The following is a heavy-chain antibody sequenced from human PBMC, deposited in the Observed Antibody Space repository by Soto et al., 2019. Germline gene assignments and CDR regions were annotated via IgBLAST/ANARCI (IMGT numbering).Heavy chain of an antibody. J-gene: IGHJ5*02. CDR3: ATHYDIFTVYHH. Sequence: GASLRLSCAASGFTFSSYAMSWVRQAPGKGLEWVSSISGSGGSNYYADSVKGRFTISRAKSKNKLYLQMNSLRAEDTAVYYCATHYDIFTVYHHCGQGTLVTVSS. D-gene: IGHD3-9*01. CDR1: GFTFSSYA. CDR2: ISGSGGSN. V-gene: IGHV3-23*01.